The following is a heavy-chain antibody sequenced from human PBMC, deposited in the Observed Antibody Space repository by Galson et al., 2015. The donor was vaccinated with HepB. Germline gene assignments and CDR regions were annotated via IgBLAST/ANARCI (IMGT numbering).Heavy chain of an antibody. D-gene: IGHD6-13*01. CDR3: AKGGPYTSNWYSRFDY. CDR1: GFTFSNYA. J-gene: IGHJ4*02. V-gene: IGHV3-23*01. Sequence: SLRLSCAASGFTFSNYAMSWVRQAPGKGLEWVSGISGSGGTTYYADSVKGRFTISRDNSKNTVFLQMNSLRAEDTATHYCAKGGPYTSNWYSRFDYWGQGTLVSVSA. CDR2: ISGSGGTT.